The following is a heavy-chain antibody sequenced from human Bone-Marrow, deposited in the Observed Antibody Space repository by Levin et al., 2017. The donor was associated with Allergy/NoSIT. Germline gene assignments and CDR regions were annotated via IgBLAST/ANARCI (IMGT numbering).Heavy chain of an antibody. D-gene: IGHD2-15*01. CDR3: ASMVHCSGGSCYSTPSYYYYYGMDV. CDR2: IIPIFGTA. Sequence: ASVKVSCKASGGTFSSYAISWVRQAPGQGLEWMGGIIPIFGTANYAQKFQGRVTITADESTSTAYMELSSLRSEDTAVYYCASMVHCSGGSCYSTPSYYYYYGMDVWGQGTTVTVSS. J-gene: IGHJ6*02. V-gene: IGHV1-69*13. CDR1: GGTFSSYA.